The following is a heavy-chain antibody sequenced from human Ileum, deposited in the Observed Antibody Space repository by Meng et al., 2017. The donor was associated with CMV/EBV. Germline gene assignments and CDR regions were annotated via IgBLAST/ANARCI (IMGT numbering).Heavy chain of an antibody. CDR1: GASLNDYY. Sequence: LRDAALGLVTPSDTVSLTCTVSGASLNDYYWIWIRQPAGKGLEWIGRIFATGTTNYNPSLKSRVTMSVDTSKNQFSLKLTSVTAADTAVYFCARDRFDPWGQGALVTVSS. CDR3: ARDRFDP. J-gene: IGHJ5*02. V-gene: IGHV4-4*07. CDR2: IFATGTT.